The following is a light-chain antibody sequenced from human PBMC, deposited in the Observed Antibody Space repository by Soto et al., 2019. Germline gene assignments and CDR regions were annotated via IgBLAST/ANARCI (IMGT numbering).Light chain of an antibody. J-gene: IGKJ1*01. Sequence: EIVLTQSPGTLSLSPGERATLSCRASQSVSSTSLEWYQQKPGQAPRLLMYGVSSRATGIPDRFSGSGSGTDFTLTINRPEPEDFAVYFCQQYDNSVWTFGQGTRVEIK. CDR1: QSVSSTS. V-gene: IGKV3-20*01. CDR2: GVS. CDR3: QQYDNSVWT.